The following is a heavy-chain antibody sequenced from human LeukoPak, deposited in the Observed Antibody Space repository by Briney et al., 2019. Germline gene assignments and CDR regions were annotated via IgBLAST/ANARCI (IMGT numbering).Heavy chain of an antibody. CDR1: GFTVSSNY. J-gene: IGHJ4*02. Sequence: GGSLRLSCAASGFTVSSNYMSWVRQAPGKGLEWVSVIYSGGSTYYADSVKGRFTISRDNSKDTLYLQMNSLRAEDTAVYYCARERHDYGDYGAYYFDYWGQGTLVTVSS. CDR3: ARERHDYGDYGAYYFDY. D-gene: IGHD4-17*01. V-gene: IGHV3-66*01. CDR2: IYSGGST.